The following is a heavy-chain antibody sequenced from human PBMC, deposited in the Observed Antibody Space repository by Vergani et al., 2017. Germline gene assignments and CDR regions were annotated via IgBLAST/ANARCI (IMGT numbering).Heavy chain of an antibody. J-gene: IGHJ4*02. CDR3: AKDRLIVVVPAAIEELDY. Sequence: VQLVESGGVVVQPGGSLRLSCAASGFTFDDYTMHWVRQAPGKGLEWVAFIRYDGSNKYYADSVKGRFTISRDNSKNTLYLQMNSLRAEDTAVYYCAKDRLIVVVPAAIEELDYWGQGTLVTVSS. D-gene: IGHD2-2*02. CDR1: GFTFDDYT. V-gene: IGHV3-30*02. CDR2: IRYDGSNK.